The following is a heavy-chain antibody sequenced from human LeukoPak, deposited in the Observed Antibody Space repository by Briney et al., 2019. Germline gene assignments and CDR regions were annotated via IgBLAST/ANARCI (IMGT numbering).Heavy chain of an antibody. CDR2: VSYDGSLK. CDR1: GFTLRTYA. J-gene: IGHJ4*02. Sequence: PGGSLRLSSAASGFTLRTYAMHWVRQAPGKGLEWVATVSYDGSLKYYADSVKGRFTISRDNSKNTLYLQMNSLRAEDTAVYYCAKGDDSSGYYFNYFDLWGQGTLVTVSS. V-gene: IGHV3-30*18. D-gene: IGHD3-22*01. CDR3: AKGDDSSGYYFNYFDL.